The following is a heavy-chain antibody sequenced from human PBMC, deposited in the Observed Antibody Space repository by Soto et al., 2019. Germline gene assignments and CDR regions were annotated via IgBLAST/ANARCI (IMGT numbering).Heavy chain of an antibody. Sequence: PGGSLRLSCAASGFTFSSYRMNWVRQAPGKGLELVSSIDASSTHIYYAVSVKGRFTISRDNGKSSLYRQMDSLRAEDTALYYCVRQQYDFLVDPWGQGTLVTVSS. J-gene: IGHJ5*02. CDR2: IDASSTHI. D-gene: IGHD3-16*01. CDR1: GFTFSSYR. CDR3: VRQQYDFLVDP. V-gene: IGHV3-21*01.